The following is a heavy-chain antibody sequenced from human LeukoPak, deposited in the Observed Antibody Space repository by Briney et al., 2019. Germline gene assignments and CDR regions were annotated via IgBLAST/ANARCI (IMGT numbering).Heavy chain of an antibody. CDR2: MNPNSGNT. Sequence: ASVRVSCKASGYTFTSYDINWVRQATGQGLEWMGWMNPNSGNTGYAQKLQGRVTMTRNTSISTAYMELSSLRSEDTAVYYCAKTYCSSTSCYAGAWFDPWGQGTLVTVSS. J-gene: IGHJ5*02. CDR3: AKTYCSSTSCYAGAWFDP. D-gene: IGHD2-2*01. V-gene: IGHV1-8*01. CDR1: GYTFTSYD.